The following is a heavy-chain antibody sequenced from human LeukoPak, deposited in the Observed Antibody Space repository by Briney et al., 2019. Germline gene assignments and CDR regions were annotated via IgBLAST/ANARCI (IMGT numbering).Heavy chain of an antibody. D-gene: IGHD3-16*02. J-gene: IGHJ3*02. Sequence: GGSLRLSCAASGFTFSSYWMSWVRQAPGKGLEWVANIKQDGSEKYYVDSVKGRFTISRDNSKNSLYLQMNSLRAEDTAVYYCARDVTADYVWGSYRKDRDFDAFDIWGQGTMVTVSS. CDR3: ARDVTADYVWGSYRKDRDFDAFDI. CDR2: IKQDGSEK. CDR1: GFTFSSYW. V-gene: IGHV3-7*01.